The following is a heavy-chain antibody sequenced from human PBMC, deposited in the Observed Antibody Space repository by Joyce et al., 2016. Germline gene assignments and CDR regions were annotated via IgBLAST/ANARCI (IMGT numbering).Heavy chain of an antibody. D-gene: IGHD5-12*01. Sequence: QVLLVQSGTEVKKPGASVKVSCTTSGYTFNTFAISWVRQAPEQGLGWMGWISGHSDTTNYAQEFQDRLTVTTDIATSTAYMELRSLRSDDTAVYFCARDLEYSGYGDYWGQGSLVTVSS. CDR2: ISGHSDTT. CDR1: GYTFNTFA. J-gene: IGHJ4*02. V-gene: IGHV1-18*01. CDR3: ARDLEYSGYGDY.